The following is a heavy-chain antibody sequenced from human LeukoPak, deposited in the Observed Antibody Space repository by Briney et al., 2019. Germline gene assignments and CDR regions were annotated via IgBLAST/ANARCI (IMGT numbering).Heavy chain of an antibody. CDR2: INPNSGGT. J-gene: IGHJ5*02. Sequence: ASVKVSCKASGYTFTGYYMHWVRQAPGQGLEWMGWINPNSGGTNYAQKFQGRVTMTRDTSISTAYVELSRLRSDDTAVYYCARGVTIFGVVIQNWFDPWGQGTLVTVSS. CDR3: ARGVTIFGVVIQNWFDP. V-gene: IGHV1-2*02. CDR1: GYTFTGYY. D-gene: IGHD3-3*01.